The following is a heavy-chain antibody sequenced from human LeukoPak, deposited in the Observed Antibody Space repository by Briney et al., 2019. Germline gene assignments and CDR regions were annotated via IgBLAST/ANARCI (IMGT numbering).Heavy chain of an antibody. CDR3: ARATRGSFYACDY. D-gene: IGHD1-26*01. CDR2: IHYNGNT. CDR1: GASISSYY. Sequence: PSETLSLTCTVSGASISSYYWSWIRQPPGKGLEWIGYIHYNGNTNYNPSLKSRVTISVDTSKNQLSLKLTSVTAADTAVYYCARATRGSFYACDYWGQGTLVTVSS. J-gene: IGHJ4*02. V-gene: IGHV4-59*01.